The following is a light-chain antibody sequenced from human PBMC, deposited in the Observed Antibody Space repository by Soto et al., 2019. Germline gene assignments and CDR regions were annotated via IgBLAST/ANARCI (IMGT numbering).Light chain of an antibody. CDR1: NIGNKS. J-gene: IGLJ2*01. Sequence: SYELTQPPSVSVAPGQTAMITCGGNNIGNKSVHWYHQRPGQAPVLVVYDDDDRPSGIPERFSGSNSGNTATLTISRVEAGDEADYYCQVWDSRDDHRVFGGGTKLTVL. CDR3: QVWDSRDDHRV. V-gene: IGLV3-21*02. CDR2: DDD.